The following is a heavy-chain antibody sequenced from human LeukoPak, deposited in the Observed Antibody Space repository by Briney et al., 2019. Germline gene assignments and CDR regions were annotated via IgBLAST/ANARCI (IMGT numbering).Heavy chain of an antibody. Sequence: GGSLRLSCGASGFTFGTYWMHWVRQAPGEGLVWVSRINSDGSSTSYADSVKGRFTISRDNAKNTLYLQMNSLRAEDTAVYYCAREGSTDYYYYMDVWGKGTTVTISS. CDR1: GFTFGTYW. CDR3: AREGSTDYYYYMDV. V-gene: IGHV3-74*01. J-gene: IGHJ6*03. CDR2: INSDGSST. D-gene: IGHD2-2*01.